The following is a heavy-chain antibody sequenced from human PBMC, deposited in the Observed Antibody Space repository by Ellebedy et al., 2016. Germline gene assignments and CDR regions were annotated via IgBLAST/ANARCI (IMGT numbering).Heavy chain of an antibody. J-gene: IGHJ4*02. CDR2: IYYSGST. CDR1: GGSISSSSYY. D-gene: IGHD6-19*01. V-gene: IGHV4-39*01. CDR3: ARRGWGQWLAFDY. Sequence: GSLRLSCTVSGGSISSSSYYWGWIRQPPGKGLEWIGSIYYSGSTYYNPSLKSRVTISVDTSKNQFSLKLSSVTAADTAVYYCARRGWGQWLAFDYWGQGTLVTVSS.